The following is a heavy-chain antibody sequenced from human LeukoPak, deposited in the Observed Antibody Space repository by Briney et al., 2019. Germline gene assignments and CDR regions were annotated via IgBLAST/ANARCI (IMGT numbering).Heavy chain of an antibody. CDR2: ISYDGSNE. Sequence: GGSLRLSCAASGFTFSSYVMHWVRQAPGKGLEWVAIISYDGSNEYYADSVKGRFTISRDNAKNSLYLQMNSLRVEDTALYHCARYGSIAEAGYYYYYYMDVWGKGTTVTISS. CDR1: GFTFSSYV. D-gene: IGHD6-13*01. CDR3: ARYGSIAEAGYYYYYYMDV. V-gene: IGHV3-30*04. J-gene: IGHJ6*03.